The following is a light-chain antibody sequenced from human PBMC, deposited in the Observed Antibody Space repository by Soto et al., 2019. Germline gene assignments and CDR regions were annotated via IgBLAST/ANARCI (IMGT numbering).Light chain of an antibody. CDR1: QSVSSSY. J-gene: IGKJ2*01. CDR2: GAS. CDR3: QQYGSSSYT. V-gene: IGKV3-20*01. Sequence: EIVLTQSPGALSLSPGERATLSCRASQSVSSSYLAWYQQKPGQAPRLLIYGASSRATGIPDRFSGSGSGTDLTLTISRLEPEDFAVYYCQQYGSSSYTFGQGTKLKIK.